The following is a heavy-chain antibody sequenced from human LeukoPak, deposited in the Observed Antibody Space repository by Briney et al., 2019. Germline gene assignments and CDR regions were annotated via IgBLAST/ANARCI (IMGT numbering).Heavy chain of an antibody. V-gene: IGHV4-4*02. Sequence: SGTLSLTCAVSGGSISNIAWWSWVRQPPVKGLEWIGEIYHSGSTNYNPSLKSRVTISVDASKNQFSLKLSSVTAADTAEYYCARHLGYSGYGSSMDVWGQGTTVTVSS. D-gene: IGHD5-12*01. J-gene: IGHJ6*02. CDR3: ARHLGYSGYGSSMDV. CDR2: IYHSGST. CDR1: GGSISNIAW.